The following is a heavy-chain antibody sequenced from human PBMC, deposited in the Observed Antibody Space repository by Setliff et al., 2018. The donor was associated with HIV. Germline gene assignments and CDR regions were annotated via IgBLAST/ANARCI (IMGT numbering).Heavy chain of an antibody. CDR3: ARDPHYFDTSGYYSYFYFDY. CDR1: TDSLSSSTNH. CDR2: INYGGAP. D-gene: IGHD3-22*01. Sequence: PSEPLSLTCTVSTDSLSSSTNHWGWIRQPPGKGLEWIGNINYGGAPYYNPSLKGRVTISIDTSKSQFSLKLTSVTAADTAVYFCARDPHYFDTSGYYSYFYFDYWGHGTQVTVSS. J-gene: IGHJ4*01. V-gene: IGHV4-39*07.